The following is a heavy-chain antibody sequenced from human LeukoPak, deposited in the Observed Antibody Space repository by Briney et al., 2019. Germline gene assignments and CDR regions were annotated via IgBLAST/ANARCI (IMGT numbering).Heavy chain of an antibody. Sequence: SETLSLTCTVSGGSISSSSYYWGWIRQPPGKGLEWIGSIYYSGSTYYNPSLKSRVTISVDTSKNQFSLKLSSVTAADTAVYYCARIVPAASLDYWGQGTLVTVSS. V-gene: IGHV4-39*01. CDR3: ARIVPAASLDY. CDR2: IYYSGST. CDR1: GGSISSSSYY. D-gene: IGHD2-2*01. J-gene: IGHJ4*02.